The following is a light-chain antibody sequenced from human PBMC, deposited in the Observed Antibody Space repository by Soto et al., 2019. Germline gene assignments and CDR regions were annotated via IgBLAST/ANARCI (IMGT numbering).Light chain of an antibody. CDR3: VLYMGGGISV. V-gene: IGLV8-61*01. J-gene: IGLJ3*02. Sequence: QTVVTQEPSFSVSPGGTVTLTCGLSSGSVSTSYYPSWYQQTPGQAPRTLIYYTNIRSSGVPDRFSGSILGNKAALTITGAQADDESDYYCVLYMGGGISVFGGGTQLTVL. CDR1: SGSVSTSYY. CDR2: YTN.